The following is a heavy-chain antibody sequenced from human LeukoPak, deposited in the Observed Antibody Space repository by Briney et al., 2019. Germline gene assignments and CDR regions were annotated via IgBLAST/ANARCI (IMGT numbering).Heavy chain of an antibody. CDR3: ARPSYYYGSGSYYKGRYYLDY. V-gene: IGHV4-34*01. CDR2: INHSGST. Sequence: SETLSLTCAVYGGSFSGYYWSWIRQPPGKGLEWIGEINHSGSTNYNPSLKSRVTISVDTSKNQFSLKLSSVTAADTAVYYCARPSYYYGSGSYYKGRYYLDYWGQGTLVTVSS. D-gene: IGHD3-10*01. J-gene: IGHJ4*02. CDR1: GGSFSGYY.